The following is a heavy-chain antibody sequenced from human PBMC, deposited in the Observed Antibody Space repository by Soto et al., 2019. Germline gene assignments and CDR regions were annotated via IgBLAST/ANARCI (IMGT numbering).Heavy chain of an antibody. V-gene: IGHV1-69*12. J-gene: IGHJ4*02. CDR2: IIPIFGTA. D-gene: IGHD1-26*01. CDR3: ARDPIVGATRDEVETDY. CDR1: GGTFSSYA. Sequence: QVQLVQSGAEVKKPGSSVKVSCKASGGTFSSYAISWVRQAPGQRLEWMGGIIPIFGTANYAQKFQGRVTITADESTSTAYMELSSLRSEDTAVYYCARDPIVGATRDEVETDYWGQGTLVTVSS.